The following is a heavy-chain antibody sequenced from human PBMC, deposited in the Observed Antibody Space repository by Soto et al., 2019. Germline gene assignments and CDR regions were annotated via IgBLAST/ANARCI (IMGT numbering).Heavy chain of an antibody. CDR3: ARTDIVTTNCFDP. D-gene: IGHD5-12*01. J-gene: IGHJ5*02. V-gene: IGHV4-34*02. Sequence: QVHLQQWGAGLLKPSETLSLTCAVYGESFIGYYWTWIRQPPGKGLEWIGEINHRGSANYNPSLKSRVTISVDTSNNQFSLKVSSVTAAGTSVYDCARTDIVTTNCFDPWGQGTLVTVSS. CDR1: GESFIGYY. CDR2: INHRGSA.